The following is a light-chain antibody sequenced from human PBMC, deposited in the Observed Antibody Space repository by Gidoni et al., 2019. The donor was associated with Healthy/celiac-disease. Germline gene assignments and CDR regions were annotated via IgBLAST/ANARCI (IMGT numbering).Light chain of an antibody. CDR2: AAS. J-gene: IGKJ1*01. CDR3: QQSYSTPWT. Sequence: DIQMTQSPSSLSASVGDRVTITCRASQSISSYLNWYQQKPGKAPKLLIYAASILQSGAPSRFSGSGSGTDFTLTISILQPEDFATYYCQQSYSTPWTFGQGTKVEIK. V-gene: IGKV1-39*01. CDR1: QSISSY.